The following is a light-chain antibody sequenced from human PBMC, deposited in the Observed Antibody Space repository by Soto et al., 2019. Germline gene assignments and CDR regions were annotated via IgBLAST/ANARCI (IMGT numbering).Light chain of an antibody. CDR1: QSISTR. Sequence: DIQMTQSPSTLSASVGDRVTITCRASQSISTRLAWYQQKPGKAPKFLIYDASSLESGVPSRFSGSGSGTEFTLTISSLQPDDCATYYCQQYNSYWTFGQGTKV. CDR3: QQYNSYWT. J-gene: IGKJ1*01. V-gene: IGKV1-5*01. CDR2: DAS.